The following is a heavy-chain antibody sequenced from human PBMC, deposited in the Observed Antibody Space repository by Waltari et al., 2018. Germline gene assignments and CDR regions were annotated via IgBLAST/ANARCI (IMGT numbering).Heavy chain of an antibody. J-gene: IGHJ4*02. V-gene: IGHV3-48*03. D-gene: IGHD3-9*01. CDR3: ARHGIRLGLYYFDY. CDR1: VFVFRSFD. Sequence: EVKLVESGGGLVQPGGSLRLSCEASVFVFRSFDMNWVRQAPGKGLEWIAHIRNSGSTIYYADSVKGRFSISRDNAKESLFLQMNSLRAEDTAVYYCARHGIRLGLYYFDYWGQGALVTVSS. CDR2: IRNSGSTI.